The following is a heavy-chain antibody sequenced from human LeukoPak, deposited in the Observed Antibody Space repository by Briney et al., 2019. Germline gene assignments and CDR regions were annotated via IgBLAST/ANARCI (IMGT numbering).Heavy chain of an antibody. D-gene: IGHD1-26*01. CDR2: IYYSGST. Sequence: SETLSLTCTVSGGSISSYYWSWIRQPPGKGLEWIGYIYYSGSTNYNPSLKSRVTISVDTSKNQFSLKLSSATAADTAVYYCARVAGGGSYTASEDYWGQGTLVTVSS. CDR1: GGSISSYY. CDR3: ARVAGGGSYTASEDY. V-gene: IGHV4-59*01. J-gene: IGHJ4*02.